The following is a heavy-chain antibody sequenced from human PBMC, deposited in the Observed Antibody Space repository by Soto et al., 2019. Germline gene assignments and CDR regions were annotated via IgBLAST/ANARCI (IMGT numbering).Heavy chain of an antibody. Sequence: SGKVCCKASGGTFSSYAISWVRQAPGQGLELMGGIIPIFGTANYAQKFQGRVTITADESTSTAYMELSSLRSEDTAVYYCARVAPDTAMTTLYYYYYGMDVWGQGTTVTVYS. V-gene: IGHV1-69*13. CDR1: GGTFSSYA. J-gene: IGHJ6*02. D-gene: IGHD5-18*01. CDR3: ARVAPDTAMTTLYYYYYGMDV. CDR2: IIPIFGTA.